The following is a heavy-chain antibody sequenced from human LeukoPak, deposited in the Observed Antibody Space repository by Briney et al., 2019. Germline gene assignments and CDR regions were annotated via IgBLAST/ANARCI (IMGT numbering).Heavy chain of an antibody. Sequence: GGSLRLSCVASGFTFSNYAMHWVRQAPGKGLQWMAVVSYGGNNKYYADSVKGRFTISRDNSKNTLYLQMNSLRAEDTAVFYCARDWEARNYGWHFDLWGRGTLVTVSS. V-gene: IGHV3-30*01. J-gene: IGHJ2*01. CDR2: VSYGGNNK. CDR3: ARDWEARNYGWHFDL. CDR1: GFTFSNYA. D-gene: IGHD1-26*01.